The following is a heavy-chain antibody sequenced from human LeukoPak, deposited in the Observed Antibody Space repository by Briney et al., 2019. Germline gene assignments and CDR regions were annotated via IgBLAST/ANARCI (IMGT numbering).Heavy chain of an antibody. J-gene: IGHJ4*02. CDR2: IYYTESH. Sequence: PSETLSLTCSVSGDSISSRSYYWGWIRQPPGKGLEWIGTIYYTESHYYNPSLKSRINMSVDTSKNQLSLKLSSVTAADTAVYYCARVEEYSDTGGHIGGFLDSWGQGTPVTVSS. D-gene: IGHD2-8*02. CDR3: ARVEEYSDTGGHIGGFLDS. CDR1: GDSISSRSYY. V-gene: IGHV4-39*01.